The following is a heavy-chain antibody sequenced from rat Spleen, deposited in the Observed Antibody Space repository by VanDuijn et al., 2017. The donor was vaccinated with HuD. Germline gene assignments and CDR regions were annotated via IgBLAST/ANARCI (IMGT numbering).Heavy chain of an antibody. CDR3: ARHKSGTYWYFDF. CDR2: ISYEGSST. CDR1: GFTFSDYY. D-gene: IGHD3-1*01. Sequence: EVQLVESDGGLVQPGRSLKLSCAASGFTFSDYYMAWVRQAPKKGLEWVASISYEGSSTYYPDSVKGRFTIPRDNAKGTLYLQMDSLRSEDTATYYCARHKSGTYWYFDFWGPGTMVTVSS. J-gene: IGHJ1*01. V-gene: IGHV5-22*01.